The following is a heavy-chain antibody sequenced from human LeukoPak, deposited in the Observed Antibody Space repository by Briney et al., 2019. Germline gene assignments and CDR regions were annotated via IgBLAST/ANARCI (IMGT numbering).Heavy chain of an antibody. CDR2: ISYDGSNK. V-gene: IGHV3-30*18. CDR1: GFTFSSYG. CDR3: AKGGRDYDFWSGPPYFDY. D-gene: IGHD3-3*01. Sequence: QPGGSLRLSCAASGFTFSSYGMHWVRQAPGKGLEWVAVISYDGSNKYYADSVKGRFTISRDNSKNTPYLQMNSLRAEDTAVYYCAKGGRDYDFWSGPPYFDYWGQGTLVTVSS. J-gene: IGHJ4*02.